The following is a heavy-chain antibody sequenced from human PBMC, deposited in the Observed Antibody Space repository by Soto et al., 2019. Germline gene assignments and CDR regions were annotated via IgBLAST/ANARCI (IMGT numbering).Heavy chain of an antibody. CDR3: QAEDGRRVTVPVSAFRRNRSSDL. CDR2: ISGSGDST. J-gene: IGHJ2*01. D-gene: IGHD3-16*02. V-gene: IGHV3-23*01. Sequence: GKGLEWVSAISGSGDSTYYVDSVKGRFTISRDNSNNTLYLQMNSLRAEDTAVFFFQAEDGRRVTVPVSAFRRNRSSDL.